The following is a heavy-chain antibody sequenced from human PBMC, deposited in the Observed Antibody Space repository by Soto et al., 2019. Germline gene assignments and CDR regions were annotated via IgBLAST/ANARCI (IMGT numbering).Heavy chain of an antibody. J-gene: IGHJ4*02. D-gene: IGHD6-19*01. Sequence: GGSLRLSGAASGFTFSSYWMHWVRKAPGKGLGWVSRINSEGSSTSYADSVKGRFTISRGNAKNTLYLQMNSLTAEYTSVYYCARRSRSSSGLDFWGQGTLVTVSS. CDR1: GFTFSSYW. CDR3: ARRSRSSSGLDF. CDR2: INSEGSST. V-gene: IGHV3-74*01.